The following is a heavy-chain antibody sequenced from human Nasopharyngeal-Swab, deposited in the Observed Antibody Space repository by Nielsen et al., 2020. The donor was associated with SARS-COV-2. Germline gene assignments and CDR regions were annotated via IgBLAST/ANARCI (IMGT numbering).Heavy chain of an antibody. CDR2: ISWNSGSI. CDR1: GFTFDDYA. J-gene: IGHJ6*03. CDR3: AAGPPLYYYSYMDV. D-gene: IGHD6-13*01. Sequence: SLQISCAASGFTFDDYAMHWVRQAPGKGLEWVSGISWNSGSIGYAGSVKGRFTISRDNAKNSLYLQMNSLRAEDTALYYCAAGPPLYYYSYMDVWGKGTTVTVSS. V-gene: IGHV3-9*01.